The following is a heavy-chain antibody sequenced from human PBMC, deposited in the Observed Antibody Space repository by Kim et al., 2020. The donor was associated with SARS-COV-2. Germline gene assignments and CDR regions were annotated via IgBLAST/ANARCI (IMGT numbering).Heavy chain of an antibody. CDR3: TTVFEY. Sequence: NSAGPNTFYADSVRGRCTIARDNAKSTVYLQVNSLGAEDTAVYYCTTVFEYCGQGTLVIVSS. V-gene: IGHV3-74*01. CDR2: NSAGPNT. J-gene: IGHJ4*02.